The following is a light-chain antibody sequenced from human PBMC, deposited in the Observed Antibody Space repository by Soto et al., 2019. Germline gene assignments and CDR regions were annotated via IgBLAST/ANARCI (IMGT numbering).Light chain of an antibody. Sequence: QAVVTQPPSASGTPGQRVTISCSGSSSNIGTNSVNWYQQLPGAAPKLLIYTNYQRPSGVPDRFSGSKSGTSASLAISGLQSEDEADYYCAAWDDSLNGHVFGTGTKLTVL. V-gene: IGLV1-44*01. CDR3: AAWDDSLNGHV. CDR2: TNY. CDR1: SSNIGTNS. J-gene: IGLJ1*01.